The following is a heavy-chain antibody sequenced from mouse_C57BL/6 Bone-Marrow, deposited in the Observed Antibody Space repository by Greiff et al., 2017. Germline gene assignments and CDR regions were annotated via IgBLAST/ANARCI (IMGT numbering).Heavy chain of an antibody. CDR2: ISNGGGST. V-gene: IGHV5-12*01. Sequence: EVKVVESGGGLVQPGGSLKLSCAASGFTFSDYYMYWVRQTPEKRLEWVAYISNGGGSTDYPDTVKGRFTISRDNAKNTLYLQMSRLKSEDTAMYYCARHWAYWGQGTLVTVSA. CDR3: ARHWAY. J-gene: IGHJ3*01. CDR1: GFTFSDYY.